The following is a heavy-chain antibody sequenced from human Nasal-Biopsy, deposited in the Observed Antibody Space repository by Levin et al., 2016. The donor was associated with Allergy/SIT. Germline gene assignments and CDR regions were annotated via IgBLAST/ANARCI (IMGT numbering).Heavy chain of an antibody. CDR2: IYYSDLT. J-gene: IGHJ5*02. V-gene: IGHV3-66*01. D-gene: IGHD2-15*01. CDR3: ARIDKDDSFGGHWRFDP. Sequence: GESLKISCAASGFTVSNSYMSWARQTPGKGLEWVSVIYYSDLTYYADSVKGRFTISRDNSKNTMYLQMNSLSPEDTAVYYCARIDKDDSFGGHWRFDPWGQGTLVTVSS. CDR1: GFTVSNSY.